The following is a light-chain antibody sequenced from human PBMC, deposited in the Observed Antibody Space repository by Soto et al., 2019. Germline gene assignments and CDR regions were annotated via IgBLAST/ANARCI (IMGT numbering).Light chain of an antibody. CDR3: QQFRT. Sequence: DIQMTQSPSTLSASVGDRVTVTCRGSQSFSGWLGWYQQKPGKAPKLLIYDASNLESGVPSRFSGRESGPEFTLTLSSLQPDYFATYYCQQFRTFGQGTKVDIK. CDR2: DAS. V-gene: IGKV1-5*01. J-gene: IGKJ1*01. CDR1: QSFSGW.